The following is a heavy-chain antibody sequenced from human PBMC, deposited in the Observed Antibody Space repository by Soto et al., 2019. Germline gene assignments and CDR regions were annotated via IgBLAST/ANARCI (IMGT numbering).Heavy chain of an antibody. D-gene: IGHD2-2*01. J-gene: IGHJ2*01. V-gene: IGHV4-4*07. CDR1: GGSISSYY. CDR3: ARVNYIVVVPAADYWYFDL. CDR2: IYTSGST. Sequence: SETLSLTCTVSGGSISSYYWIWIRQPAGKGLEWIGRIYTSGSTNYNPSLKSRVTMSVDTSKNQFSLKLSSVTAADTAVYYCARVNYIVVVPAADYWYFDLWGRGTLVTVS.